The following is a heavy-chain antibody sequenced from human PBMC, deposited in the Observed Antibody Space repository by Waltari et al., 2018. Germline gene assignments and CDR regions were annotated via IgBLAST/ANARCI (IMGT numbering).Heavy chain of an antibody. J-gene: IGHJ5*02. V-gene: IGHV4-39*07. Sequence: QLQLQESGPGLVKPSETLSLTCTVSGGSISSSSYYWGWIRQPPGKGLEWIGSIYYSGSTYYTPSLKSRVTISVDTSKNQFSLKLSSVTAADTAVYYCAVHTYDILTGYYYQRHNWFDPWGQGTLVTVSS. CDR1: GGSISSSSYY. D-gene: IGHD3-9*01. CDR3: AVHTYDILTGYYYQRHNWFDP. CDR2: IYYSGST.